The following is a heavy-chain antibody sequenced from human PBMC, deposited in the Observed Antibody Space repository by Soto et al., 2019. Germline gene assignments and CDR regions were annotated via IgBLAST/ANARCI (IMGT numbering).Heavy chain of an antibody. CDR2: INPSGGST. CDR1: GYTFTSYY. D-gene: IGHD3-3*01. J-gene: IGHJ6*02. Sequence: ASVKVSCKASGYTFTSYYMHWVRQAPGQGLEWMGIINPSGGSTSYAQKFQGRVTMTRDTSTSTVYMELSSLRSEDTAVYYCARDGWLTVPTYYDFLDVWGQGTTVTVSS. CDR3: ARDGWLTVPTYYDFLDV. V-gene: IGHV1-46*01.